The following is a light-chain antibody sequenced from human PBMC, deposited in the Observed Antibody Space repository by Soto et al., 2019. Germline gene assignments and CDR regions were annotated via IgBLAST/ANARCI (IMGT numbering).Light chain of an antibody. CDR2: AAS. J-gene: IGKJ1*01. V-gene: IGKV1-6*01. Sequence: IQMTQFPSTLSASVGDRVTITCRASQTISSWLAWYQQKPGKAPKLLIYAASSLQSGVPSRFSGSGSGTDFTLTISSLQPEDVATYYCLQDYNYPWTLGQGTKVDIK. CDR3: LQDYNYPWT. CDR1: QTISSW.